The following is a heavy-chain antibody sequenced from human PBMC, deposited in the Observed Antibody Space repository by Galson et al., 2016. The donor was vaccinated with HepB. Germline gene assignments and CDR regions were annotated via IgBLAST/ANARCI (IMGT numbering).Heavy chain of an antibody. CDR2: ISTSSTTI. V-gene: IGHV3-48*01. D-gene: IGHD6-13*01. Sequence: SLRLSCAASGFNFISYRMNWVRQAPGKGLEWISFISTSSTTIYYADSVKVRFTISRDNPKNSLYLQMTSLRAEDTAVYYCARVGDNNNWYLGDAFDVWGQGTVVTVSS. CDR3: ARVGDNNNWYLGDAFDV. CDR1: GFNFISYR. J-gene: IGHJ3*01.